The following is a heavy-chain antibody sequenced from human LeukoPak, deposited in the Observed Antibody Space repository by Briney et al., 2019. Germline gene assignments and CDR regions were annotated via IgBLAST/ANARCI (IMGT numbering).Heavy chain of an antibody. CDR2: IYYSGTT. Sequence: SETLSLTCTVSGGSISRYYWSWIRQPPGKGLEWIGYIYYSGTTNYNPSLKSRVTISLDTSRNQFSLNLSSVAAADTAVYYCARDPGTPYYFYGLDVWGKGTTVTVSS. V-gene: IGHV4-59*01. J-gene: IGHJ6*04. CDR3: ARDPGTPYYFYGLDV. CDR1: GGSISRYY. D-gene: IGHD3-10*01.